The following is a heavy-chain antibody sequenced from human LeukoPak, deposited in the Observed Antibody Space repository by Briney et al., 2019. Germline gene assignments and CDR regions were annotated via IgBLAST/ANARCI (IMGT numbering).Heavy chain of an antibody. CDR3: AKCKSGGYIRYFDY. D-gene: IGHD2-15*01. Sequence: GGSLRLSCAASGFTVSSNYMSWVRQAPGKGLEWVSAISGSGGSTYYADSVKGRFTISRDNSKNTLYLQMNSLRAEDTAVYYCAKCKSGGYIRYFDYWGQGTLVTVSS. CDR2: ISGSGGST. V-gene: IGHV3-23*01. J-gene: IGHJ4*02. CDR1: GFTVSSNY.